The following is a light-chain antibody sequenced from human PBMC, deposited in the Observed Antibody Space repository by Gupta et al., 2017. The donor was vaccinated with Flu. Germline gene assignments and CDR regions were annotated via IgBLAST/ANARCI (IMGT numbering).Light chain of an antibody. Sequence: QSALTQPASVSGSPGQSIAISCTGTSSDVGGYDYVSWYQQHPGKAPELLIYEVSSRPSGIPDRFSGSKSGNTASLTISGLLAEDEGDYYCSSYTNRNTVFVFGGGTKLTVL. CDR1: SSDVGGYDY. CDR2: EVS. J-gene: IGLJ2*01. V-gene: IGLV2-14*01. CDR3: SSYTNRNTVFV.